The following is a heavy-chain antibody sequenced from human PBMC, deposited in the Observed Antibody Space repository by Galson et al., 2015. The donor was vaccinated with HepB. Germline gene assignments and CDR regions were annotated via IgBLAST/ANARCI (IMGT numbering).Heavy chain of an antibody. CDR2: ISHSGIT. CDR1: GGSISSGYY. J-gene: IGHJ4*02. Sequence: ETLSLTCTVSGGSISSGYYWGWIRQPPGKGLEWIGSISHSGITYYNPSLKSRVTMSVDTSKNQFSLNLSSVTAEDTAVYYCARVWQQRVLFDYWGQGTLVTVSS. CDR3: ARVWQQRVLFDY. V-gene: IGHV4-38-2*02. D-gene: IGHD6-13*01.